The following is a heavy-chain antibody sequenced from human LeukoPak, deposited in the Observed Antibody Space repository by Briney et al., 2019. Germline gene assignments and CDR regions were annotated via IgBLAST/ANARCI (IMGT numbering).Heavy chain of an antibody. CDR2: INHSGST. V-gene: IGHV4-34*01. Sequence: SETLSLTCAVYGGSFSGYYWSWIRQPPGKGLEWIGEINHSGSTNYNPSLKSRVTISVGTSKNQFSLKLSSVTAADTAVYYCARGWYSSGWYEDYWGQGTLVTVSS. D-gene: IGHD6-19*01. J-gene: IGHJ4*01. CDR1: GGSFSGYY. CDR3: ARGWYSSGWYEDY.